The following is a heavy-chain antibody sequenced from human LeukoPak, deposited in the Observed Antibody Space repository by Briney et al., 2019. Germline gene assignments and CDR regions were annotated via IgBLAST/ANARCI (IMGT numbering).Heavy chain of an antibody. J-gene: IGHJ4*02. CDR3: ARRRQQLAY. Sequence: SETLSLTCTVSGDSVSSGSYYWSWIRQPPGKGLEWIGEINQSGSTNYNPSLKSRVTISVDTSKNQFSLKLSSVTAADTAVYYCARRRQQLAYWGQGTLVTVSS. CDR2: INQSGST. D-gene: IGHD6-13*01. V-gene: IGHV4-61*01. CDR1: GDSVSSGSYY.